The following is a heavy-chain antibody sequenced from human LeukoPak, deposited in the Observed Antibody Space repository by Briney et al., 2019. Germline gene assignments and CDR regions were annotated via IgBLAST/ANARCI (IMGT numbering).Heavy chain of an antibody. Sequence: ASVKVYCKASGYTFTSYGISWVRQAPGQGLEWMGWISAYNGNTNYAQKLQGRVTMTTDTSTSTAYMELRSLRSDDTAVYYCARSALIAVAGKDDYWGQGTLVTVSS. CDR3: ARSALIAVAGKDDY. D-gene: IGHD6-19*01. J-gene: IGHJ4*02. CDR1: GYTFTSYG. V-gene: IGHV1-18*04. CDR2: ISAYNGNT.